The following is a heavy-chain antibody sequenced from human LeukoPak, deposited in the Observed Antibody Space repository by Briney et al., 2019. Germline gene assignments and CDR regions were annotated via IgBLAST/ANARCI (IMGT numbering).Heavy chain of an antibody. J-gene: IGHJ4*02. V-gene: IGHV3-66*02. CDR2: IYTGGST. CDR1: GFTVRSDY. Sequence: GGCLRLSCAASGFTVRSDYMSGVRGAPGEGLECVSVIYTGGSTYYADSVKGPFTTSRDNSKNTLYLQMNSLRAEDTAVYYCARDYYDSSGARSLWGQGTLVTVAS. D-gene: IGHD3-22*01. CDR3: ARDYYDSSGARSL.